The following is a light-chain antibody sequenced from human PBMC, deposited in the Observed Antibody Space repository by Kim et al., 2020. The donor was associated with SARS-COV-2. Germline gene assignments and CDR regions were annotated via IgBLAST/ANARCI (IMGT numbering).Light chain of an antibody. CDR3: QQYNSWPLT. J-gene: IGKJ4*01. V-gene: IGKV3-15*01. CDR2: GAS. Sequence: PWECAPLSSRAGQSIGGNLAGCQQKPGQAPRLLIFGASTSATCIPARFSGSGFGTEFTLTITSLQSEDFAVYYCQQYNSWPLTFGGGTKVEIK. CDR1: QSIGGN.